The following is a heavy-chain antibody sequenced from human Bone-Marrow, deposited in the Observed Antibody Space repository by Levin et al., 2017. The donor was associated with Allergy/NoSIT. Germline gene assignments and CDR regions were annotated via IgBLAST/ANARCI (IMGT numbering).Heavy chain of an antibody. J-gene: IGHJ4*02. D-gene: IGHD3-16*01. CDR2: MYSGGTT. CDR1: GFTVGNNY. Sequence: GGSLRLSCAASGFTVGNNYMSWVRQAPGKGLEWVSLMYSGGTTSYANSVKGRFTISRDSSKNTLYLQMASLRVEDTAVYYCAGGPSRGYWGQGTLVTVSS. CDR3: AGGPSRGY. V-gene: IGHV3-53*01.